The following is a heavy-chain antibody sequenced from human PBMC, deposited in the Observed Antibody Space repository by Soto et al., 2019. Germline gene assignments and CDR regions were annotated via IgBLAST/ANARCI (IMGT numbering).Heavy chain of an antibody. CDR3: ARGLVVPAVFLDY. Sequence: QVQLVESGGGVVQPGRSLRLSCAASGFTFSSYAMHWVRQAPGKGLEWVAVISYDGSNKYYADSVKGRFTISRDNSKNTLYLQMNSLRAEDTAVYYCARGLVVPAVFLDYWGQGTLVTVSS. V-gene: IGHV3-30-3*01. CDR2: ISYDGSNK. D-gene: IGHD2-2*01. CDR1: GFTFSSYA. J-gene: IGHJ4*02.